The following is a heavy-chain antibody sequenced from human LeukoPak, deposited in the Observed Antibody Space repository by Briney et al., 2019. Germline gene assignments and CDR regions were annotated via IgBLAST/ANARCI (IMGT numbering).Heavy chain of an antibody. Sequence: GGSLRLSCAASGFTFSSYWMSWVRQAPGKGLEWVANIKQDGSEKYYADSVKGRFTISRDNAKNSLYLQMNSLRAEDTAVYYCARDSMIVVDKAYYWGQGTLVTVSS. CDR2: IKQDGSEK. J-gene: IGHJ4*02. CDR3: ARDSMIVVDKAYY. CDR1: GFTFSSYW. V-gene: IGHV3-7*01. D-gene: IGHD3-22*01.